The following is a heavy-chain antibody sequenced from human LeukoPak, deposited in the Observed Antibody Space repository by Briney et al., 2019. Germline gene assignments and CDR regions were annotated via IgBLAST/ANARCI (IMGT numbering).Heavy chain of an antibody. J-gene: IGHJ6*02. CDR3: ARAPRGYYYYGMDV. CDR1: GGTFSSYA. CDR2: IIPIFGTA. V-gene: IGHV1-69*13. D-gene: IGHD3-10*01. Sequence: ASVKVSCTASGGTFSSYAISWVRQAPGQGLEWMGGIIPIFGTANYAQKFQGRVTITADESTSTAYMELSSLRSEDTAVYYCARAPRGYYYYGMDVWGQGTTVTVSS.